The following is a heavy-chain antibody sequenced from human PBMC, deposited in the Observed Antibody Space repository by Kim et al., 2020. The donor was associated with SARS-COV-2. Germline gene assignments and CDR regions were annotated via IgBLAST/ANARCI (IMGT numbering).Heavy chain of an antibody. CDR2: VYYSGGA. Sequence: SETLSLTCTVSGSISNSYWSWIRQPPGKGLEWLGYVYYSGGANSNPSLKGRVTVSIDTSKKQFSLNLSSVTAAAAAVYYWARGCHHGFLYFDPWAQATLVSVS. J-gene: IGHJ4*02. CDR3: ARGCHHGFLYFDP. D-gene: IGHD3-10*01. CDR1: GSISNSY. V-gene: IGHV4-59*13.